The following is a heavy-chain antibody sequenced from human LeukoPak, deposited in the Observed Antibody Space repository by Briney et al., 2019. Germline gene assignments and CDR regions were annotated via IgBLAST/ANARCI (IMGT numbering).Heavy chain of an antibody. CDR1: GYTFTGYY. D-gene: IGHD3-10*01. J-gene: IGHJ6*03. V-gene: IGHV1-2*02. CDR2: INPNSGGT. CDR3: ARVPDPWISGNYYYYMDV. Sequence: GASVKVSCKASGYTFTGYYMHWVRQAPGQGLEWMGWINPNSGGTNYAQKFQGRVTMTRDTSISTAYMELSRLRSDDTAVYYCARVPDPWISGNYYYYMDVWGKGTTVTISS.